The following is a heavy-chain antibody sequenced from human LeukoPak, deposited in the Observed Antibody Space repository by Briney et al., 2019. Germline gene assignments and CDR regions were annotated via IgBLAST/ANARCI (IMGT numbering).Heavy chain of an antibody. D-gene: IGHD6-13*01. CDR2: TYYSGST. J-gene: IGHJ4*02. CDR3: ASMQKAAGNFPAPPTRSFHADY. CDR1: GGSISSSSYY. Sequence: PSETLSLTCTVSGGSISSSSYYWGWIRQPPGKGLEWIGSTYYSGSTYYNPSLKSRVTISVDTSKNQFSLKLSSVTAADTAVYYCASMQKAAGNFPAPPTRSFHADYWGQGTLVTVSS. V-gene: IGHV4-39*01.